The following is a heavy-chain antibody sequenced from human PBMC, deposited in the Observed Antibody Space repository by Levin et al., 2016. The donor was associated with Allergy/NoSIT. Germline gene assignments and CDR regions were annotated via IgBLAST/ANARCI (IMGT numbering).Heavy chain of an antibody. D-gene: IGHD1-26*01. V-gene: IGHV1-2*02. Sequence: WVRQAPGQGLEWMGWINPNSGGTNYAQKFQGRVTMTRDTSISTAYMELSRLRSDDTAVYYCARGGSGSYYYYYYGMDVWGQGTTVTVSS. CDR2: INPNSGGT. CDR3: ARGGSGSYYYYYYGMDV. J-gene: IGHJ6*02.